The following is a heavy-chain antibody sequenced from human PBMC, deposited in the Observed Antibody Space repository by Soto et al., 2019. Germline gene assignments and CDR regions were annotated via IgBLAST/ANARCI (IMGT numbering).Heavy chain of an antibody. CDR1: GFTFSSYA. V-gene: IGHV3-23*01. J-gene: IGHJ5*02. Sequence: GGPLRLSCAASGFTFSSYAMSWVRQAPGKGLEWVSAISGSGGSTYYADSVKGRFTISRDNSKNTLYLQMNSLRAEDTAVYYCAKVGIAASLPNWFDPWGQGTLVTVSS. CDR3: AKVGIAASLPNWFDP. D-gene: IGHD6-6*01. CDR2: ISGSGGST.